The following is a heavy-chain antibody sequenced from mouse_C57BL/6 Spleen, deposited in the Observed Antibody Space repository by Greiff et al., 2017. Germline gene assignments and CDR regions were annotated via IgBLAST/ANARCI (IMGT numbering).Heavy chain of an antibody. CDR2: ISNLAYSI. CDR1: GFTFSDYG. D-gene: IGHD2-4*01. J-gene: IGHJ3*01. Sequence: EVQGVESGGGLVQPGGSLKLSCAASGFTFSDYGMAWVRQAPRKGPEWVAFISNLAYSIYYADTVTGRFTISRENAKNTLYLEMSSLRSEDTAMYYCARGGDYDAGDWFAYWGQGTLVTVSA. V-gene: IGHV5-15*01. CDR3: ARGGDYDAGDWFAY.